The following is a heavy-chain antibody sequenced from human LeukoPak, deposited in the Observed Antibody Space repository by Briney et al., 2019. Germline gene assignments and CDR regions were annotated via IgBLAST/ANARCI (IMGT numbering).Heavy chain of an antibody. J-gene: IGHJ6*02. D-gene: IGHD2-15*01. CDR1: GGSISSGGYS. CDR2: IYHSGST. CDR3: ARAVYCSGGSCYSPRDYYYGMDV. V-gene: IGHV4-30-2*01. Sequence: SETLSLTCAVSGGSISSGGYSWSWIRQPPGKGLEWIGYIYHSGSTYYNPSLKSRVTISVDRSKNQFSLKLSSVTAADTAVYYCARAVYCSGGSCYSPRDYYYGMDVWGQGTTVTVSS.